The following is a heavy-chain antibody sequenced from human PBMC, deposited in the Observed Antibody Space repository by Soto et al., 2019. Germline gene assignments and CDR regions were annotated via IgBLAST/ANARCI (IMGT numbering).Heavy chain of an antibody. J-gene: IGHJ6*03. D-gene: IGHD3-3*01. V-gene: IGHV3-23*01. Sequence: GGSLRLSCAASGFTFSSYAMSWVRQAPGKGLEWVSAISGSGGSTYYADSVKGRFTISRDNSKNTLYLQMNSLRAEDTAVYYCAKDSSYDFWSGYYSTETYYYYYMDVWGKGTTVTVSS. CDR3: AKDSSYDFWSGYYSTETYYYYYMDV. CDR2: ISGSGGST. CDR1: GFTFSSYA.